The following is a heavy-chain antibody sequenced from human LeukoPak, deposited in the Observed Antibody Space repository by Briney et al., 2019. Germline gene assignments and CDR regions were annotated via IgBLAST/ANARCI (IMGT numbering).Heavy chain of an antibody. CDR2: ISGSGGST. CDR3: AKDGTTVTMLYAFYI. V-gene: IGHV3-23*01. CDR1: GFTFSSYA. D-gene: IGHD4-17*01. J-gene: IGHJ3*02. Sequence: PGGSLRLSCAASGFTFSSYAMSGVRRAPGKGLEGVSAISGSGGSTYYAGSVKGRFAISRDNSKNTLYLQMNSLRAEDTAVYYCAKDGTTVTMLYAFYIWGQGTMVTVSS.